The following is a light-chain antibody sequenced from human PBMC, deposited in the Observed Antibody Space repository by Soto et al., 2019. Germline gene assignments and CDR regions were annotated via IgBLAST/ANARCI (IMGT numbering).Light chain of an antibody. V-gene: IGKV3-20*01. CDR1: QSVNSNY. Sequence: DIVLTQSPGTLSLSPGDRATLSCRSSQSVNSNYLAWYQQKPGQAPRLLIFGASTRATGIPDRFRGSGSGTDFTLTINRLEPEDSAVYYCQQYGRTFGQGTKVDIK. CDR2: GAS. CDR3: QQYGRT. J-gene: IGKJ2*01.